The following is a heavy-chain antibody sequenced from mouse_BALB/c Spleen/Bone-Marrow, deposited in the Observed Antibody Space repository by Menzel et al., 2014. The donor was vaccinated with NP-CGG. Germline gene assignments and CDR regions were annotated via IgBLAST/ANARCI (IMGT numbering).Heavy chain of an antibody. V-gene: IGHV2-9*02. CDR2: IWAGGST. J-gene: IGHJ4*01. CDR3: ARVGYRYDGYAMDY. Sequence: VKLVESGPGLVAPSQSLSITCTVSGFSLSSYGVHWVRQPPGKGLEWLGVIWAGGSTNYNSALMSRLSISKDNSKSQVFLKMNSQQTDDTAMYYCARVGYRYDGYAMDYWGQGTSVTVSS. CDR1: GFSLSSYG. D-gene: IGHD2-14*01.